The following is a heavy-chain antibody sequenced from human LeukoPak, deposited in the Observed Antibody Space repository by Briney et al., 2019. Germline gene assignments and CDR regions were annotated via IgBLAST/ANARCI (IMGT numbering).Heavy chain of an antibody. V-gene: IGHV3-23*01. J-gene: IGHJ4*02. CDR1: GFTFSNYA. CDR2: ISGSSDGT. CDR3: AKGGGYYGSGSYYNL. Sequence: GGSLRLSCAASGFTFSNYAMSWVRQAPGKGLEWVSAISGSSDGTYYADSVKGRFTISRDNSKNTLYLQMNSLRAEDTAVYYCAKGGGYYGSGSYYNLWGQGTLVTVSS. D-gene: IGHD3-10*01.